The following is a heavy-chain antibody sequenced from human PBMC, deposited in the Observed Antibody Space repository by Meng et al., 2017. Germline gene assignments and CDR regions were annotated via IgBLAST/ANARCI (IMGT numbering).Heavy chain of an antibody. CDR3: ARLGVRGYSGYTPYYFDY. D-gene: IGHD5-12*01. J-gene: IGHJ4*02. CDR1: GYTFTSYD. CDR2: MNPNSGNT. V-gene: IGHV1-8*01. Sequence: QGQRVESGAEVKKPGASVKVSCKASGYTFTSYDINWVRQATGQGLEWMGWMNPNSGNTGYAQKFQGRVTMTRNTSISTAYMELSSLRSEDTAVYYCARLGVRGYSGYTPYYFDYWGQGTLVTVSS.